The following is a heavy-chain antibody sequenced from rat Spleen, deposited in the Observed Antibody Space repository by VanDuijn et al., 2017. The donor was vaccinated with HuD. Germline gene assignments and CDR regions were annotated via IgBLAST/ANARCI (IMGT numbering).Heavy chain of an antibody. D-gene: IGHD4-3*01. J-gene: IGHJ2*01. V-gene: IGHV5-19*01. CDR3: VREELGVQD. CDR1: GFTFSNAG. Sequence: EVQLVESGGGLVQPGRSLKVSCEVSGFTFSNAGMHWIRQAPTKGLEWVASITHNDGNTYYPDSVKGRFTISSDNSKSTLYLQMNSLRSEDTATYYCVREELGVQDWGQGVMVTVSS. CDR2: ITHNDGNT.